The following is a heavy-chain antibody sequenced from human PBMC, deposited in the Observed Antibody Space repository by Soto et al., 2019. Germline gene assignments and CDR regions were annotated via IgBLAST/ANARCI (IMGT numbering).Heavy chain of an antibody. D-gene: IGHD6-19*01. CDR1: GFTFSSYS. Sequence: EVQLVESGGGLVKPGGSLRLSCAASGFTFSSYSMNWVRQAPGKGLEWVSSISSSSSYIYYADSVKGRFTISRDNAKNSLYLQMNSLRAEDTAVYYCARVPIVAGAGGSYYYGMAVWGQGTTVTVSS. CDR2: ISSSSSYI. CDR3: ARVPIVAGAGGSYYYGMAV. J-gene: IGHJ6*02. V-gene: IGHV3-21*01.